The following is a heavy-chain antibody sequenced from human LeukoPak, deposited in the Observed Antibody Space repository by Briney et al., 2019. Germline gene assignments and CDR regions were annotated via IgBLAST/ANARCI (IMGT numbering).Heavy chain of an antibody. CDR1: GGSISSSSYC. CDR2: IYYSGST. Sequence: SETLSLTCTVSGGSISSSSYCWGWIRQPPGKGLEWIGSIYYSGSTYYNPSLKSRVTISVDTSKNQFSLKLSSVTAADTAVYYCARDKSSAGYCSSTSCPSYMDVWGKGTTVTVSS. D-gene: IGHD2-2*03. CDR3: ARDKSSAGYCSSTSCPSYMDV. V-gene: IGHV4-39*07. J-gene: IGHJ6*03.